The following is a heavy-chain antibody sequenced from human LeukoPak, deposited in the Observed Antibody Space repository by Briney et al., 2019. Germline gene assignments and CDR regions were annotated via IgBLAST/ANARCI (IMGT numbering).Heavy chain of an antibody. D-gene: IGHD2-2*01. CDR3: ARAHVPYCSSTSCSLGGFDY. Sequence: PSETLSLTCTVSGGSISSYYWSWIRQPPGKGLEWIGYIYYSGSTNYNPSLKSRVTISVDTSKNQFSLKLSSVTAADTAVYYCARAHVPYCSSTSCSLGGFDYRGQGTLVTVSS. J-gene: IGHJ4*02. CDR1: GGSISSYY. V-gene: IGHV4-59*01. CDR2: IYYSGST.